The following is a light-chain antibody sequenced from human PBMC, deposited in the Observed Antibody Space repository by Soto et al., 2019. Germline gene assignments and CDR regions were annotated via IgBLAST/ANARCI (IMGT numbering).Light chain of an antibody. Sequence: EIVLTQSPATLSLSPGERATLSCRASQSVSDYLAWYQQKPGQAPRLLIYDAASRATGIPARFSGSGSGTDFTLAITSLEPEDFALYYCQHCANWPTFGGGTKVQIK. V-gene: IGKV3-11*01. CDR2: DAA. CDR3: QHCANWPT. CDR1: QSVSDY. J-gene: IGKJ4*01.